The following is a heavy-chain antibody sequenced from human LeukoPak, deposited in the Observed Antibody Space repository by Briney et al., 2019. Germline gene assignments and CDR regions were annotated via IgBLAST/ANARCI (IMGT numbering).Heavy chain of an antibody. J-gene: IGHJ5*02. V-gene: IGHV1-69*13. CDR3: ARASHYGSGSYTWFDP. CDR1: GGTFSSYA. CDR2: IIPIFGTA. D-gene: IGHD3-10*01. Sequence: SVKVSCKASGGTFSSYAISWVRQAPGQGLEWMGGIIPIFGTANYAQKFQGRVTITADESTGTAYMELSSLRSEDTAVYYCARASHYGSGSYTWFDPWGQGTLVTVSS.